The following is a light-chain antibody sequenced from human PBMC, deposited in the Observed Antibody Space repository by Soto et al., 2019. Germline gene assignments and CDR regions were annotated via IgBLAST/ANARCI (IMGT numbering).Light chain of an antibody. V-gene: IGKV1-5*01. CDR2: HAS. CDR1: QDISNY. J-gene: IGKJ1*01. Sequence: DIQMTQSPSSQSSSVGERVTITCQASQDISNYLNWYQQRPGKAPKILIYHASSLETGVPSRFSGSGSGTEFTLTISSLQPDDFATYYCQHYNSYGTFGQGTKVDIK. CDR3: QHYNSYGT.